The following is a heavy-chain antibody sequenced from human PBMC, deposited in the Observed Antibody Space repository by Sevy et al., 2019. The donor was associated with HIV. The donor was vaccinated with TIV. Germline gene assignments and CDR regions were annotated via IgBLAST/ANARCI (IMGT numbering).Heavy chain of an antibody. CDR1: GFTFSSYW. D-gene: IGHD3-3*01. V-gene: IGHV3-7*01. Sequence: GGSLRLSCAASGFTFSSYWMSWVRQAPGKGLEWVANIKQDGSEKYYVYSVKGRFTMSRDNAKNSLYLQMNSLRAEDTAVYYCAIDFPNTYYDFWSGYYDVWGQGTTVTVSS. CDR2: IKQDGSEK. CDR3: AIDFPNTYYDFWSGYYDV. J-gene: IGHJ6*02.